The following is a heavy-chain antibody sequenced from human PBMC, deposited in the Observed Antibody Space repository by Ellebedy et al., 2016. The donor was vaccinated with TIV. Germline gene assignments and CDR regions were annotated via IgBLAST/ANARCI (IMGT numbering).Heavy chain of an antibody. CDR1: GFTFSSYA. J-gene: IGHJ6*02. CDR3: VKGGSGSYHYYYGMDV. CDR2: ISSNGGST. V-gene: IGHV3-64D*06. Sequence: PGGSLRLSCSASGFTFSSYAMHWVRKAPGKGLEYVSAISSNGGSTYYADSVKGRFTISRDNSKNTLYLQMSSLRAEDTAVYYCVKGGSGSYHYYYGMDVWGQGTTVTVSS. D-gene: IGHD3-10*01.